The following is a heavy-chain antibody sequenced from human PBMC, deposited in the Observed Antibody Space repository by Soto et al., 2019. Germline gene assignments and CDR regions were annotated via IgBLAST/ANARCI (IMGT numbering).Heavy chain of an antibody. J-gene: IGHJ5*02. CDR3: VREILTGYYPAGWFDP. D-gene: IGHD3-9*01. V-gene: IGHV4-39*07. CDR2: IYNSGST. CDR1: GGSISSSSYY. Sequence: SETLSLTCTVSGGSISSSSYYWGWIRQPPGKGLEWIGRIYNSGSTYYNPSLKSRVTISIDTSKNQFSLKLSSVTAADTAVYYCVREILTGYYPAGWFDPWAQGTLVTVSS.